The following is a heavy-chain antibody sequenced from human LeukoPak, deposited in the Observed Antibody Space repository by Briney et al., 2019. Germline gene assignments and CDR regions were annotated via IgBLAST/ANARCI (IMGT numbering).Heavy chain of an antibody. D-gene: IGHD4-23*01. J-gene: IGHJ5*02. CDR3: ARDNSIHERGWWFDP. V-gene: IGHV1-46*01. CDR1: GYSFTSHY. CDR2: INTRGTNT. Sequence: ASVKVSCKASGYSFTSHYMHWVRQAPGQGLEWMGLINTRGTNTIYAEKLQGRIIMTRDMSTTTDYMELSSLKSDDTAVYYCARDNSIHERGWWFDPWGQGTLVTVSS.